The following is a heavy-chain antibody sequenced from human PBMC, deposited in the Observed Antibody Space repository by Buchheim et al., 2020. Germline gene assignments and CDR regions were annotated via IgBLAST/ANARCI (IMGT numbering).Heavy chain of an antibody. V-gene: IGHV3-30-3*01. CDR1: GFSFSSYS. J-gene: IGHJ4*02. CDR2: ISHDGSNK. Sequence: QVQLVESGGGVVQPGRSLRLSCAASGFSFSSYSMHWVRQAPGKGLEWVAIISHDGSNKCYADSVKGRFTISREHSKNTLYLQMDSLRAEDTAVYYCARPGSSGTYGANYFDYCGQGTL. D-gene: IGHD1-26*01. CDR3: ARPGSSGTYGANYFDY.